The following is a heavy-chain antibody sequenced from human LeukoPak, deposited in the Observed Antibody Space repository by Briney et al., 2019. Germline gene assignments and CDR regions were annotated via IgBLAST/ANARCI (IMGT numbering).Heavy chain of an antibody. D-gene: IGHD3-10*01. CDR3: AREPRIDYYGSGSHYYYYGMDV. Sequence: PGRSLRLSCAASGFTFSSYGMHWVRQAPGKGLEWVAVIWYDGSNKYYVDSVKGRFTISRDNSKNTLYLQMNSLRAEDTAVYYCAREPRIDYYGSGSHYYYYGMDVWGKGTTVTVSS. CDR2: IWYDGSNK. J-gene: IGHJ6*04. CDR1: GFTFSSYG. V-gene: IGHV3-33*01.